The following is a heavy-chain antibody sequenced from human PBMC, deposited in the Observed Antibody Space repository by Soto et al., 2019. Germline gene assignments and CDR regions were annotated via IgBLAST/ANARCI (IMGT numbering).Heavy chain of an antibody. CDR2: IYRGFST. CDR1: GFNVTNTY. V-gene: IGHV3-53*01. D-gene: IGHD6-6*01. J-gene: IGHJ3*02. CDR3: ATDRSDSSRDNSYDI. Sequence: PGGSLRLSCAVSGFNVTNTYMSWVRQAPGKGLEWVSVIYRGFSTFYADSVKGRFTVSRDDSKNTVSLQMNSLSAEDTAVYYCATDRSDSSRDNSYDIWGQGTMVTASS.